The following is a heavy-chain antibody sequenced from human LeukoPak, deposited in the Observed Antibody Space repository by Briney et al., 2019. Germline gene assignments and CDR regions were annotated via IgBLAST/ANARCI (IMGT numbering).Heavy chain of an antibody. J-gene: IGHJ5*02. D-gene: IGHD5-12*01. V-gene: IGHV1-18*01. Sequence: ASVKVSCKASGYTFTSYGISWVRQAPGQGLEWMGWISAYNGNTNYAQKPQGRDTMTTDTYTSTADMELRSLRSDDTAVYYCARDFVERSGYAPNWFDPWGQGTLVTVSS. CDR1: GYTFTSYG. CDR3: ARDFVERSGYAPNWFDP. CDR2: ISAYNGNT.